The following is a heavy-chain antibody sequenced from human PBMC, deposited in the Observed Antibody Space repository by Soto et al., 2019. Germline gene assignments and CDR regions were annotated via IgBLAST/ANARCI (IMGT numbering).Heavy chain of an antibody. Sequence: KPSYTLWLTCAASVGSPSSTNWCSWVRQPPGKALEWLGEIFYSGSTKYNPSLNSRVTISADQSKNHLSLRLSSLTAADTAVYYCFYYCGGHHRDLHSVPTRRATDL. CDR1: VGSPSSTNW. CDR3: FYYCGGHHRDLHSVPTRRATDL. CDR2: IFYSGST. J-gene: IGHJ2*01. D-gene: IGHD3-22*01. V-gene: IGHV4-4*02.